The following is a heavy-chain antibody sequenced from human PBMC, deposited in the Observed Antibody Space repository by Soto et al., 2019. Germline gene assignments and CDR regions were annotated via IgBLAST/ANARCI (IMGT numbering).Heavy chain of an antibody. CDR1: GFTFSSYS. Sequence: GSLRLSCAASGFTFSSYSMNWVRQAPGKGLEWVSYISSSSSTIYYADSVKGRFTISRDNAKNSLYLQMNSLRDEDTAVYYCARDRGYYDSSGYYGKYYYYGMDVWGQGTTVTVSS. D-gene: IGHD3-22*01. CDR3: ARDRGYYDSSGYYGKYYYYGMDV. CDR2: ISSSSSTI. V-gene: IGHV3-48*02. J-gene: IGHJ6*02.